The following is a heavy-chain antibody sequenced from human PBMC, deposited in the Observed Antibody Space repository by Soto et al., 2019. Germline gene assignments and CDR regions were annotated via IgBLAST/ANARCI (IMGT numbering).Heavy chain of an antibody. D-gene: IGHD3-16*01. CDR1: GYTFTDYY. CDR3: ARDLETSGWGWLDP. V-gene: IGHV1-2*02. Sequence: QVRLVQSGAEVKRPGASVKVSCKTSGYTFTDYYVHWVRQAPGQGLEWMGWINPNSGGTNYAQKFQGRVTLARDTSINTAYMEMSRVMAVDAAVYFCARDLETSGWGWLDPWGQGTLVTVSA. CDR2: INPNSGGT. J-gene: IGHJ5*02.